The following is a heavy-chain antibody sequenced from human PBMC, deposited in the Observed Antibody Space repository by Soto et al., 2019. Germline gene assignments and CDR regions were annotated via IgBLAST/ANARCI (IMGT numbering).Heavy chain of an antibody. J-gene: IGHJ3*02. D-gene: IGHD3-22*01. CDR1: GGSISSYY. Sequence: SETLSLTCSVSGGSISSYYWSWIRQSPGKGLEWIGYIYSSGGTNYNPSLKSRVTISVDTSKNQFSPKLSSVTAADTAVYYCARDLPPSYDSSGYSVFDIWGQGTMVTVSS. CDR2: IYSSGGT. V-gene: IGHV4-59*01. CDR3: ARDLPPSYDSSGYSVFDI.